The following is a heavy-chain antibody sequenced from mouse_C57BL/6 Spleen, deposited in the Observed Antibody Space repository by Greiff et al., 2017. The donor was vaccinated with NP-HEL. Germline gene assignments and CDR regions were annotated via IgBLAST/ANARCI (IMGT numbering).Heavy chain of an antibody. J-gene: IGHJ3*01. CDR3: TRDYYGACFAY. V-gene: IGHV14-4*01. CDR2: IDPENGDT. Sequence: EVQLQQSGAELVRPGASVKLSCTASGFNIKDDYMHWVKQRPEQGLEWIGWIDPENGDTEYAPKFQGKATITADTSSNTAYLQLSSLTSEDSAVYYCTRDYYGACFAYWGQGTLVTVSA. CDR1: GFNIKDDY. D-gene: IGHD1-1*01.